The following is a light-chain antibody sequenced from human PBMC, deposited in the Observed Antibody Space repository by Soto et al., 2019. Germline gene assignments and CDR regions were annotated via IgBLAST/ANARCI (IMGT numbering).Light chain of an antibody. Sequence: SYELTQPPSVSVAPGKTARITCGGTNIGSKSVHWYPQKPGQAPVLVIYYDSDRPSGIPERFSGSNSGNTATLTISRVEAGDEADYYCQVWDISSDHVVFGGGTKVTVL. J-gene: IGLJ2*01. CDR3: QVWDISSDHVV. CDR1: NIGSKS. CDR2: YDS. V-gene: IGLV3-21*04.